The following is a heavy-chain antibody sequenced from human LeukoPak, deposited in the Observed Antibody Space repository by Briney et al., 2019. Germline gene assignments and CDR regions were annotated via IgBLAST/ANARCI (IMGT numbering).Heavy chain of an antibody. D-gene: IGHD3-10*01. CDR3: ARGGVSITLVRGVISMDV. J-gene: IGHJ6*03. V-gene: IGHV1-2*02. CDR1: GYTFTDYC. CDR2: INPNSGGT. Sequence: GASVKVSCKASGYTFTDYCMHWVRQAPGQGLEWMGWINPNSGGTNYAQKFQGRVTMTRDTSISTAYMELTRLRSDDTAVYYCARGGVSITLVRGVISMDVWGKGTTVTVPS.